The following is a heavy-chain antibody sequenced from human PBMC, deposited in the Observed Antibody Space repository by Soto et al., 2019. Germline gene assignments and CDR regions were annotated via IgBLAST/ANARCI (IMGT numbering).Heavy chain of an antibody. D-gene: IGHD2-2*01. J-gene: IGHJ6*03. CDR1: GFTFSSYW. CDR2: IKQDGSEK. V-gene: IGHV3-7*01. Sequence: GGSLRLSCAASGFTFSSYWMSWVRQAPGKGLEWVANIKQDGSEKYYVDSVKGRFTISRDKAKNSLYLKMNSLRAEDTAVYYCARAGGCSSTSCYHYYYYYMDVWGKGTTVTVSS. CDR3: ARAGGCSSTSCYHYYYYYMDV.